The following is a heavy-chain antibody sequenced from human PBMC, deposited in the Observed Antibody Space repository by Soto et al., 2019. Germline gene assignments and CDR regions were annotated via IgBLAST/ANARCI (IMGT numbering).Heavy chain of an antibody. Sequence: QVQLVQSGAEVKKPGSSVKVSCKASGGTFSSYAISWVRQAPGQGLEWMGGIIPIFGTANYAQKFQGRVTITADESTSTAYMELSSLRSEDTAVYSCARDLLDTAMGYYYGMDVWGQGTTVTVSS. CDR2: IIPIFGTA. CDR3: ARDLLDTAMGYYYGMDV. V-gene: IGHV1-69*01. J-gene: IGHJ6*02. CDR1: GGTFSSYA. D-gene: IGHD5-18*01.